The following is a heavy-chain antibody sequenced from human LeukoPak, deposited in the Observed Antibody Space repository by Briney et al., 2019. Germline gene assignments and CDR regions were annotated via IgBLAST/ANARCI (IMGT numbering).Heavy chain of an antibody. CDR2: IYYSGST. V-gene: IGHV4-39*01. D-gene: IGHD3-10*01. CDR3: VYGSGSYSIFDY. Sequence: SETLSLTCTVSGGSISSSSYYWGWIRQPPGKGLEWIGSIYYSGSTYYNPSLKSRVTISVDTSKNQFSLKLSSVTAADTAVYYCVYGSGSYSIFDYWGQGTLVTVSS. CDR1: GGSISSSSYY. J-gene: IGHJ4*02.